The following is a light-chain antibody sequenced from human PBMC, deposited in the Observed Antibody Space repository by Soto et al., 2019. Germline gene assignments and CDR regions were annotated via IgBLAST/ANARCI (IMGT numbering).Light chain of an antibody. CDR1: ISDIGGYNY. J-gene: IGLJ2*01. CDR3: SSYATTSPLI. V-gene: IGLV2-14*03. CDR2: DVS. Sequence: QSVLTQPASVSGSPGQSITISCTGTISDIGGYNYVGWYQHHPGKATKLLIYDVSNRPSGVSHRFSGSKSGNTASLTISGLQAEDEADYYCSSYATTSPLIFGGGTQLTVL.